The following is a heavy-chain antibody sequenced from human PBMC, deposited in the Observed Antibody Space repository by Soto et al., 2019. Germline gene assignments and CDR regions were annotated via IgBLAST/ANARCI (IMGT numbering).Heavy chain of an antibody. Sequence: QVQLVQSGAEVKKPGASVKVSCKASGYTFTSYDINWVRQATGQGLEWMGWMNPNSGNTGYAQKFQGRVTMTRNTSISTAYMELSSLRSEDTAVYYCARGQVHCSGGSCYSFYYYYYGMDVWGQGTTVTVSS. CDR1: GYTFTSYD. D-gene: IGHD2-15*01. CDR3: ARGQVHCSGGSCYSFYYYYYGMDV. V-gene: IGHV1-8*01. CDR2: MNPNSGNT. J-gene: IGHJ6*02.